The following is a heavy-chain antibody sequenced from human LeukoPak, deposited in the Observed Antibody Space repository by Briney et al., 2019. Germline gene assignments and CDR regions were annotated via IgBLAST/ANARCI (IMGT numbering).Heavy chain of an antibody. V-gene: IGHV3-30*18. CDR2: ISYDGSNK. D-gene: IGHD3-10*01. Sequence: SGGSLRLSCAASGFTFSSYGMHWVRQAPGKGLEWVAVISYDGSNKYYADSVKGRFTISRDNSKNTLYLQMNSLRAEDTAVYYCAKEPTPMVRGVNSFFDYWGQGTLVTVSS. CDR3: AKEPTPMVRGVNSFFDY. CDR1: GFTFSSYG. J-gene: IGHJ4*02.